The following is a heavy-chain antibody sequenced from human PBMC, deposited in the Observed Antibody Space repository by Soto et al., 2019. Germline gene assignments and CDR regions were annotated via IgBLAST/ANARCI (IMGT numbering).Heavy chain of an antibody. Sequence: VHLEESGGGLVQPGGSLRLSCAASGFTFSSYWMNWVRQAPGKGLEWLANINQDGNEDNLLDSVKGRFTISRDNAKNSLFLQMHSMRVDDTAVYYCARTGDGHHDFLDYWGQGALVSVSS. V-gene: IGHV3-7*01. J-gene: IGHJ4*02. CDR2: INQDGNED. CDR1: GFTFSSYW. D-gene: IGHD1-1*01. CDR3: ARTGDGHHDFLDY.